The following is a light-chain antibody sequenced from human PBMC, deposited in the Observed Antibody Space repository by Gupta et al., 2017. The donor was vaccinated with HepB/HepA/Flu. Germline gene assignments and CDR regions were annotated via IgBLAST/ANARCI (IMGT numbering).Light chain of an antibody. CDR1: ALPKQY. Sequence: SYELTQPPSLSVSPAQPARITYSGDALPKQYAYWYQQKQGPATVLVSVKDNERPSGIPGRFAGSSAGTTATSTTSGVQAEEEADDYCQSADSSSSFLGFGGGTKLTGL. V-gene: IGLV3-25*02. CDR3: QSADSSSSFLG. J-gene: IGLJ3*02. CDR2: KDN.